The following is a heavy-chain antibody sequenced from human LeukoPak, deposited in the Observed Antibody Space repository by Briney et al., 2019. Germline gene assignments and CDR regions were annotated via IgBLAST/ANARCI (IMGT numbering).Heavy chain of an antibody. D-gene: IGHD6-13*01. CDR3: ARALLDSSSYWGAFDI. V-gene: IGHV3-53*01. CDR2: IYSGGGT. Sequence: GGSLRLSCAASGFTFSSYSMNWVRQAPGKGLEWVSVIYSGGGTYYADSVKGRFTISRDNSKNTLYLQMNSLRAEDTAVYYCARALLDSSSYWGAFDIWGQGTMVTVSS. J-gene: IGHJ3*02. CDR1: GFTFSSYS.